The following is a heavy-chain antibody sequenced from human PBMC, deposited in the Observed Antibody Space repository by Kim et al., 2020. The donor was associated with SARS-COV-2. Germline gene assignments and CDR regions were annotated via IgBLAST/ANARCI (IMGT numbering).Heavy chain of an antibody. J-gene: IGHJ5*02. D-gene: IGHD1-20*01. Sequence: GGSLRLSCAASGFTFSSYWMSWVRQAPGRGLEWVANIKQDGSEKYYVDSVKGRFTISRDNAKNSLYLQMNSLRAEDTAVYYCARDRNNNWKTPNWFDPWGQGTLVTVSS. CDR1: GFTFSSYW. V-gene: IGHV3-7*01. CDR3: ARDRNNNWKTPNWFDP. CDR2: IKQDGSEK.